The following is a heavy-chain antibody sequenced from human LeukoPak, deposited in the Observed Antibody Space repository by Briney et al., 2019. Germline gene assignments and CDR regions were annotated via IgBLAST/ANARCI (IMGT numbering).Heavy chain of an antibody. J-gene: IGHJ4*02. D-gene: IGHD5-24*01. Sequence: SETLSLTCTVSGGSIRSGSYYWGWIRQPPGKGLEWIGNIYYSGTTYYNPSLKSRVTISVDTAKKQISLKLSSVTASDTAVYYCARQWDGYKRTFDYWGQGTLVTVSS. CDR3: ARQWDGYKRTFDY. CDR2: IYYSGTT. V-gene: IGHV4-39*01. CDR1: GGSIRSGSYY.